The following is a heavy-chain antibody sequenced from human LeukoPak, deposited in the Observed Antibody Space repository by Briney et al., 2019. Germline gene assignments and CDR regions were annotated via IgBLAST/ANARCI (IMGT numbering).Heavy chain of an antibody. CDR2: IYYSGST. J-gene: IGHJ6*03. V-gene: IGHV4-39*07. Sequence: SETLSLTCTVSGGSISSSSYYWGWIRQPPGKGLEWIGSIYYSGSTYYNPSLKSRVTISVDKSKNQFSLKLSSVTAADTAVYYCARAVTGTTSNYYYMDVWGKGTTVTVSS. D-gene: IGHD1-7*01. CDR3: ARAVTGTTSNYYYMDV. CDR1: GGSISSSSYY.